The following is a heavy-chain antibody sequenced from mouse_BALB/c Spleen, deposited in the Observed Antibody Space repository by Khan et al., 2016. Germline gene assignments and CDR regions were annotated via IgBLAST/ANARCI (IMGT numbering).Heavy chain of an antibody. J-gene: IGHJ3*01. V-gene: IGHV1-80*01. CDR3: ARGTPFAS. CDR1: GYAFSGYW. CDR2: IYPGDGDT. D-gene: IGHD2-14*01. Sequence: QVQLQQSGAELVRPGSSVKISCKASGYAFSGYWENWVKQRPGQGLAWIGQIYPGDGDTNYKGKFTGKATLTAVKSSSTAFMQLSSLPSDDSSVYFCARGTPFASWGQGTLVTVSA.